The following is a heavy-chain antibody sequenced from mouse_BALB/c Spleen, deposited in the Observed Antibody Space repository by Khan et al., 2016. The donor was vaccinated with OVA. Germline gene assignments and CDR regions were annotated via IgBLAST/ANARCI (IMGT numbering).Heavy chain of an antibody. CDR2: IWAGGST. Sequence: VQLQESGPGLVAPSQSLSITCTVSGFSLTSYGVHWVRQPPGKGLEWLGVIWAGGSTNYTSALMSRLSISKDNSKRHVFLKMNSQQTDEIATYSCARDRGGFDYWGQGTTLTVSS. CDR3: ARDRGGFDY. CDR1: GFSLTSYG. J-gene: IGHJ2*01. V-gene: IGHV2-9*02.